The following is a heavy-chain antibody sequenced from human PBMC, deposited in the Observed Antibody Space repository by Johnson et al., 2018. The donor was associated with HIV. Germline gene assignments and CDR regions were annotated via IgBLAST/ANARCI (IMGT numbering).Heavy chain of an antibody. CDR2: IQYDGTNK. Sequence: QVQLVESGGGVVQPGGSLRLSCAASGFTFSSYGMHWVRQVPGNGLEWVTFIQYDGTNKYYADSVKGRFTISRDNSKNTLYLQMNSLRAEDTAVYYCARDGAIPPGQYCSGGSCHGGDAFDIWGQGTMVIVSS. CDR3: ARDGAIPPGQYCSGGSCHGGDAFDI. D-gene: IGHD2-15*01. J-gene: IGHJ3*02. CDR1: GFTFSSYG. V-gene: IGHV3-30*02.